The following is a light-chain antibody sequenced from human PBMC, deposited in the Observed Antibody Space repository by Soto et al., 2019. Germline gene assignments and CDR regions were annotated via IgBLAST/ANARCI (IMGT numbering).Light chain of an antibody. J-gene: IGKJ4*01. CDR3: QQLKSYPLT. Sequence: DIQLTQSPSFLSASIGDRVTINCRASQDINSYLAWFQQKPGTAPKLLMYAASTLQSGVPSRLSGSVSGTKFTLTISSLQPEDFATYYCQQLKSYPLTFGGGTTVEI. V-gene: IGKV1-9*01. CDR2: AAS. CDR1: QDINSY.